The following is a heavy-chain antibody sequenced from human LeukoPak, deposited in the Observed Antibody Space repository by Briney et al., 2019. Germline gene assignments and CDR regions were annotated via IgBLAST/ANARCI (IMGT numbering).Heavy chain of an antibody. J-gene: IGHJ4*02. CDR1: GGSISSGDYY. Sequence: SETLSLTCTVSGGSISSGDYYWSWIRQPPGKGLEWIGYIYYSGSTYYNPSLKSRVTISVDTSKNQFSLKLSSVTAADTAVYYCARKDPMGAGGFDYWGQGTLVTVSS. D-gene: IGHD1-26*01. CDR3: ARKDPMGAGGFDY. CDR2: IYYSGST. V-gene: IGHV4-30-4*02.